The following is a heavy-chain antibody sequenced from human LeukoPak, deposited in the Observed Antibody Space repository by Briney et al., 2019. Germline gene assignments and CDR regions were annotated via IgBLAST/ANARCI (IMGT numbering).Heavy chain of an antibody. V-gene: IGHV3-49*04. CDR3: TRDPYSGSYADY. J-gene: IGHJ4*02. CDR2: VRSKAYGGTT. D-gene: IGHD1-26*01. Sequence: GGSLRLSCTTSGFALGGNTINLARQAPGKGLEWVGFVRSKAYGGTTEYAASVKGRFTISRDDSKSIAYLQMNSLKSEDTAVYYCTRDPYSGSYADYWGQGILVTVSS. CDR1: GFALGGNT.